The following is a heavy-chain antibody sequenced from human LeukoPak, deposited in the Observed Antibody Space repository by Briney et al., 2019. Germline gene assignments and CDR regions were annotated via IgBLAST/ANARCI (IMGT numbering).Heavy chain of an antibody. CDR2: IKQDESEK. J-gene: IGHJ3*02. CDR1: GFTFSSYA. CDR3: ARDGVYGSGSYGAFDI. Sequence: GGSLRLSCAASGFTFSSYAMTWVRQAPGKGLEWVANIKQDESEKYYVDSVKGRFTISRDNAKRSLYLQMNSLRAEDTAVYYCARDGVYGSGSYGAFDIWGQGTMVTVSS. D-gene: IGHD3-10*01. V-gene: IGHV3-7*01.